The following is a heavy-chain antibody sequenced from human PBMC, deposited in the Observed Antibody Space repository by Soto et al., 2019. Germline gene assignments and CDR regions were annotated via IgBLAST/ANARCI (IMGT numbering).Heavy chain of an antibody. Sequence: QAQLVESGGGVVQPGRSLRLSCAASGFTFSSYAMHWVRQAPGKGLEWVAVISYDGSNKYYADSVKGRFTISRDNSKNTLYLQMNSLRAEDTAVYYCARDLPPGAFDYWGQGTLVTVSS. CDR3: ARDLPPGAFDY. CDR1: GFTFSSYA. J-gene: IGHJ4*02. V-gene: IGHV3-30-3*01. CDR2: ISYDGSNK.